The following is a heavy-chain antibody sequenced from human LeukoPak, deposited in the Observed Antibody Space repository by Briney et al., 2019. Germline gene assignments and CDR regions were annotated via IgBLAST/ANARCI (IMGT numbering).Heavy chain of an antibody. V-gene: IGHV3-23*01. CDR2: ISRNSGAYT. J-gene: IGHJ4*02. CDR1: GFTFSTYD. D-gene: IGHD4-17*01. Sequence: GGSLRLSCAASGFTFSTYDMYWVRQAPGKGLECVASISRNSGAYTYYAASVKGRFTISRDNSRSTLYLQMDGLRAEDTAVYYCSKKGQNGDYGKPDWGQGTLVTVSS. CDR3: SKKGQNGDYGKPD.